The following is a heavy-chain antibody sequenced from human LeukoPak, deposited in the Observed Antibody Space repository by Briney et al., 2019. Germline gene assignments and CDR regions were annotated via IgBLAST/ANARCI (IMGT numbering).Heavy chain of an antibody. J-gene: IGHJ4*02. CDR2: IIPIFGIA. V-gene: IGHV1-69*10. CDR3: ASSIAVAGPIDY. CDR1: GGTFSSYA. Sequence: ASVKVSCKASGGTFSSYAISWVRQAPGQGLEWMGGIIPIFGIANYAQKFQGRVTITADKSTSTAYMELSSLRSEDTAVYYCASSIAVAGPIDYWGQGTLVTVSS. D-gene: IGHD6-19*01.